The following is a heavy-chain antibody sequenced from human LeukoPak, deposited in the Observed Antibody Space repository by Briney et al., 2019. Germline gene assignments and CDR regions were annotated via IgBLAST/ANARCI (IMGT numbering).Heavy chain of an antibody. J-gene: IGHJ4*02. CDR2: ISGSGASS. Sequence: GGSLRLSCAASGFTFSSYAMTWVRQAPGKGLEWVSAISGSGASSYYADSVKGRFTISRDNSNNTLYLQMNSLRAEDTAVYFCAKSSDLYPTYCFDCWGQGTLVTVSS. CDR1: GFTFSSYA. CDR3: AKSSDLYPTYCFDC. V-gene: IGHV3-23*01. D-gene: IGHD2-21*02.